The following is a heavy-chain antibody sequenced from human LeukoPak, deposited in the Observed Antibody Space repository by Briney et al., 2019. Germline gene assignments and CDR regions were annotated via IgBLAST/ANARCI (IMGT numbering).Heavy chain of an antibody. CDR2: IYSGGST. CDR3: ARDYRGSWARHFDY. V-gene: IGHV3-66*01. CDR1: GFTVSSNY. J-gene: IGHJ4*02. D-gene: IGHD6-13*01. Sequence: PGGSLRLSCAASGFTVSSNYMSWVRQAPGKGLEWVSVIYSGGSTYYADSVKGRFTISRDNSKNTLYLQMNSLRAEDTAVYYCARDYRGSWARHFDYWGQGTLVTVSS.